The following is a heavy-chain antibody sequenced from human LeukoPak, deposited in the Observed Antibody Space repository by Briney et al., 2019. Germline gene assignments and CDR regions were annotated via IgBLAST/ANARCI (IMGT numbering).Heavy chain of an antibody. CDR2: ISSSSIYI. V-gene: IGHV3-21*01. Sequence: GGSLRLSCAASGFTFSSHSMNWVRQAPGKGLEWVSSISSSSIYIYYADSVKGRFTISRDNAKNSLYLQMNSLRAEDTAVYYCARGYNNYGYVFDIWGQGTVVTVSS. CDR3: ARGYNNYGYVFDI. J-gene: IGHJ3*02. CDR1: GFTFSSHS. D-gene: IGHD4-11*01.